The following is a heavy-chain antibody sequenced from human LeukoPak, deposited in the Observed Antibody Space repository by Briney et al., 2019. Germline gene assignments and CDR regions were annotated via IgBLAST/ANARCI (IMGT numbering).Heavy chain of an antibody. Sequence: ASVKVSCKASGYTFTGYYMHWVRQAPGQGLEWMGWINPNSGGTNYAQKFQGRVTMTTDTSISTAYMELSRLRSDDTAVYYCASIRQYSSSSFTSPWGQGTLVTVSS. CDR2: INPNSGGT. V-gene: IGHV1-2*02. CDR1: GYTFTGYY. CDR3: ASIRQYSSSSFTSP. D-gene: IGHD6-6*01. J-gene: IGHJ5*02.